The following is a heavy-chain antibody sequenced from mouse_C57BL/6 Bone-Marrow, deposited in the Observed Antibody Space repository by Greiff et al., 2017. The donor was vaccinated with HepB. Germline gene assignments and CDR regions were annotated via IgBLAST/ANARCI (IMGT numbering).Heavy chain of an antibody. CDR3: ARRDYYGGTFAY. V-gene: IGHV1-52*01. J-gene: IGHJ3*01. CDR1: GYTFTSYW. CDR2: IDPSDSET. D-gene: IGHD1-1*01. Sequence: QVQLQQPGAELVRPGSSVKLSCKASGYTFTSYWMHWVKQRPIQGLEWIGNIDPSDSETHYNQKFKDKATLTVDKSSSTAYMQLSSLTSEDSAVYYCARRDYYGGTFAYWGQGTLVTVSA.